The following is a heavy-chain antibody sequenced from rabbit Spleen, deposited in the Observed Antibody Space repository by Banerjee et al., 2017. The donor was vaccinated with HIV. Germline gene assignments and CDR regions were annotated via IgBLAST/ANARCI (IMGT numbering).Heavy chain of an antibody. D-gene: IGHD6-1*01. CDR1: GFSFSSGYD. Sequence: QEQLVESGGGLVKPGASLTLTCKASGFSFSSGYDLSWVRQAPGKGLEWIGFIYTGNGKNYYASWVNGRFSISRENTQNTVSLQMTSLTAADTATYFCARDDGSGYAPKLWGPGTLVTVS. CDR3: ARDDGSGYAPKL. CDR2: IYTGNGKN. J-gene: IGHJ4*01. V-gene: IGHV1S43*01.